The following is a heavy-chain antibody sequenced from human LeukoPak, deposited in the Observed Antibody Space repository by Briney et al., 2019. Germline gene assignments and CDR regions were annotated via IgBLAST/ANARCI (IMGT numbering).Heavy chain of an antibody. CDR3: AKPSGWNDQGGRDC. V-gene: IGHV3-23*01. CDR2: VSGSGSTT. D-gene: IGHD1-1*01. CDR1: GFTFSTYG. J-gene: IGHJ4*02. Sequence: GGSLRLSCAASGFTFSTYGMNWVRQAPGKGLEWVSAVSGSGSTTYYADSVKGRFTISRDNSKNTLYLQMNSLRAEDTAVYYCAKPSGWNDQGGRDCWGQGTLVTVSS.